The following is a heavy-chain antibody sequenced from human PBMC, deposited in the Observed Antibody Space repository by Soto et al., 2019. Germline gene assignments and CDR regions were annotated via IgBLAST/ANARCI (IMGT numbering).Heavy chain of an antibody. D-gene: IGHD3-3*01. CDR1: GYTFTSYG. CDR3: ARELYEDFGVVTRPDDAFDI. J-gene: IGHJ3*02. V-gene: IGHV1-18*01. Sequence: GESLKVSCKASGYTFTSYGISWVRQVTGKGLEWMGWISAYNGNTNYAQKLQGRVTMTTDTSTSTAYMELRSLRSDDTAVYYCARELYEDFGVVTRPDDAFDIWGQGTMVTVSS. CDR2: ISAYNGNT.